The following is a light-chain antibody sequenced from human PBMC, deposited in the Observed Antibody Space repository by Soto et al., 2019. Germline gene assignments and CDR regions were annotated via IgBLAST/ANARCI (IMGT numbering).Light chain of an antibody. CDR2: DAS. CDR3: QQYNSYWT. V-gene: IGKV1-5*01. Sequence: DIQMTQSPSTLSASVGDRVTITCRASHSISRWLAWYQQKPGKAPKLLIFDASSLESGVPSRFSGSGSGTEFTLIISSLQTDDFATYYCQQYNSYWTFGQGTKVEIK. J-gene: IGKJ1*01. CDR1: HSISRW.